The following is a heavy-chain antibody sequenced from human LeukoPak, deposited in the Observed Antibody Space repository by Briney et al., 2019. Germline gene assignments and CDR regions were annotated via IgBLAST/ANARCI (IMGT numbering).Heavy chain of an antibody. J-gene: IGHJ5*02. CDR2: INPNSGGT. CDR3: ARGAYSKLWTDWFDP. Sequence: ASVKVSCKASGYTFTGYYMHWVRQAPGQGLEWMGWINPNSGGTNYAQKFQGRVTMTRDTSISTAYMELSSLRSEDTAVYYCARGAYSKLWTDWFDPWGQGTLVTVSS. CDR1: GYTFTGYY. V-gene: IGHV1-2*02. D-gene: IGHD5-18*01.